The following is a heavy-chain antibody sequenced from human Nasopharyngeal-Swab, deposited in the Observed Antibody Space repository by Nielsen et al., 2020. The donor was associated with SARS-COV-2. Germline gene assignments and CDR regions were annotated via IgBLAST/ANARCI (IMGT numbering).Heavy chain of an antibody. D-gene: IGHD3-10*01. J-gene: IGHJ6*02. CDR2: IHKGGGII. CDR3: AIGSKFYYAMDF. CDR1: GFIFSIYE. V-gene: IGHV3-48*03. Sequence: GESLTISCPASGFIFSIYEMNRVRPAPGKGLERVSYIHKGGGIIYHADSVKGRFTISRDNAKNSLSLQMNNLRVEDTAVYYCAIGSKFYYAMDFWGQGTTVTVSS.